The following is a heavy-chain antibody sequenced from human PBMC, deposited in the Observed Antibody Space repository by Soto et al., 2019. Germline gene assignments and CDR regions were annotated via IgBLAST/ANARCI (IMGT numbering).Heavy chain of an antibody. CDR1: GGSISSGGYY. CDR3: ARDRVAAAGHFDY. Sequence: QVQLQESGPGLVKPSQTLSLTCTVSGGSISSGGYYWSWIRQHPGKGLEWSGYIFYSGSTYYNPSLKGRVTISVDTSKNQYSLKLSSVTAADTAVYYCARDRVAAAGHFDYWGQGTLVTVSS. J-gene: IGHJ4*02. CDR2: IFYSGST. D-gene: IGHD6-13*01. V-gene: IGHV4-31*03.